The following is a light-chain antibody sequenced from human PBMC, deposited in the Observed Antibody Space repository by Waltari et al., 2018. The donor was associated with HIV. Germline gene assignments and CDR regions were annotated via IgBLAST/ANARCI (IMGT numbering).Light chain of an antibody. CDR3: QVCDGRIMM. CDR1: TLGDRY. Sequence: SYAVTQPPSVSVSPGQTATISCSGATLGDRYVCWYQQKSSQSPLQLFYQDVKRRSGIPERFSGSNSGNTATLTISGTQGVDEADYFCQVCDGRIMMFGGGTKLTVL. V-gene: IGLV3-1*01. J-gene: IGLJ3*02. CDR2: QDV.